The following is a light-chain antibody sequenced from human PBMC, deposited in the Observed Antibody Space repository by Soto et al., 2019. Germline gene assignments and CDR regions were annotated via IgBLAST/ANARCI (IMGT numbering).Light chain of an antibody. CDR3: HRYKGNSQP. J-gene: IGKJ1*01. CDR2: KAS. Sequence: DIQMTQSPSTLSASVGDRVTITCRASQSINSWLAWYQQKPGRAPKLLIYKASSLESGVPSRFSGSGSGTDFPLTFSTLQPNDFATYYFHRYKGNSQPFGQGTKVEIK. CDR1: QSINSW. V-gene: IGKV1-5*03.